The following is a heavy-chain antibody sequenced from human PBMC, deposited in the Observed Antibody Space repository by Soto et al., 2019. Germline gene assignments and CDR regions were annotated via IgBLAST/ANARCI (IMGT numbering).Heavy chain of an antibody. D-gene: IGHD6-19*01. CDR1: GYSVPTYSAA. V-gene: IGHV6-1*01. CDR2: TYFNSKWYN. Sequence: QLQLQQSGPGLLKPSQTLSLTCDVSGYSVPTYSAAWNWIRQSPSRGLEWLGRTYFNSKWYNDYAVSVESRIPITPDTPKNQFSLQLTSVTAEDTAVYCCARAWGSGWYLDHWGQGTLVTVSS. J-gene: IGHJ5*02. CDR3: ARAWGSGWYLDH.